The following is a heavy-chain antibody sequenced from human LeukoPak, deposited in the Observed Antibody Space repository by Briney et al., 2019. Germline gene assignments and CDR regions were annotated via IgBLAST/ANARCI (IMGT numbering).Heavy chain of an antibody. V-gene: IGHV3-23*01. J-gene: IGHJ4*02. Sequence: GGSLRLSCAASGSTLSTYAMSWVRQTPGKGLEWVAATSSSDAGTYHADSVRGRFAISGDNSKNTLYLQMNSLRAEDTAVYYCAKDNEDIVATLLSVDYWGQGTLVTVSS. CDR3: AKDNEDIVATLLSVDY. CDR1: GSTLSTYA. D-gene: IGHD5-12*01. CDR2: TSSSDAGT.